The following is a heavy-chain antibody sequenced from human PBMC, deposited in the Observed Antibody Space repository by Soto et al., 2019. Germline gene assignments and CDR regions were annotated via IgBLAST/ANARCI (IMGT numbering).Heavy chain of an antibody. CDR2: IYYSWTT. CDR1: GGSISNDDYY. V-gene: IGHV4-30-4*01. CDR3: ARDYNLGERFDP. J-gene: IGHJ5*02. Sequence: SETLSRTCTVSGGSISNDDYYWNWIRQPPGKGLEWIGYIYYSWTTYYHPSLESRGTICVDTSKNQLSLKLSSVPAAVPSVYYCARDYNLGERFDPVGQGTLHTASS. D-gene: IGHD3-10*01.